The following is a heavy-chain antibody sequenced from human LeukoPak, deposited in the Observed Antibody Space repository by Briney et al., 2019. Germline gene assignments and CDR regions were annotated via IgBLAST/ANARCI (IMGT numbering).Heavy chain of an antibody. J-gene: IGHJ4*02. D-gene: IGHD6-19*01. CDR1: GGSISSYY. Sequence: PSETLSLTCTVSGGSISSYYWSWIRQPPGKGLEWIGYIYYSGSTNYNPSLKSRVTISVDTSKNQFSLKLSSVTAADTAVYYCARVVLYCSGWYGTDYFDYWGQGTLVTVSS. CDR2: IYYSGST. CDR3: ARVVLYCSGWYGTDYFDY. V-gene: IGHV4-59*01.